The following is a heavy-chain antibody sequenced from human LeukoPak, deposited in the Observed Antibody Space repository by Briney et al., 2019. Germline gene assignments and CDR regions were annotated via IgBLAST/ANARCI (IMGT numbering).Heavy chain of an antibody. V-gene: IGHV4-38-2*02. CDR3: ARAGGSGNYQPYYSDY. J-gene: IGHJ4*02. D-gene: IGHD3-10*01. CDR1: GYSISSGYY. CDR2: IYHSGSS. Sequence: PSETLFLTCTVSGYSISSGYYWGWIRQPPGKGLEWIGNIYHSGSSHYNPSLKSRVTISIDTSKNQFALKLRSVTAADTAAYYCARAGGSGNYQPYYSDYWGQGILVTVSS.